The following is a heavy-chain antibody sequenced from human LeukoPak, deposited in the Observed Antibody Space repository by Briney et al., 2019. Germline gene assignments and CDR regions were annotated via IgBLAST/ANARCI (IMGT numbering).Heavy chain of an antibody. CDR2: IKQDGSEK. CDR1: GFRFSSYW. V-gene: IGHV3-7*01. CDR3: ARIYGDYSGIDY. D-gene: IGHD4-17*01. Sequence: GGSLRLSCAASGFRFSSYWMSWVRQAPGKGLEWVANIKQDGSEKSYVDSVKGRFTVSRDNAKNSLYLEMNSLRAEDTAVYYCARIYGDYSGIDYWGQGTLVTVSS. J-gene: IGHJ4*02.